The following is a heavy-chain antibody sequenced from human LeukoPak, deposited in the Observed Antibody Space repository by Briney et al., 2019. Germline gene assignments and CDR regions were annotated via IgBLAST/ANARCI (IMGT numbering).Heavy chain of an antibody. CDR2: MNPNSGNT. CDR1: GYTFTSYD. V-gene: IGHV1-8*01. Sequence: GASVKVSCKASGYTFTSYDINWVRQATGQGLEWMGWMNPNSGNTGYAQKFQGRVTMTRNTSISTAYMELSSLRSEDTAVYYCARVWTMVQGAGRTPFGYWGQGTLVTVSS. D-gene: IGHD3-10*01. CDR3: ARVWTMVQGAGRTPFGY. J-gene: IGHJ4*02.